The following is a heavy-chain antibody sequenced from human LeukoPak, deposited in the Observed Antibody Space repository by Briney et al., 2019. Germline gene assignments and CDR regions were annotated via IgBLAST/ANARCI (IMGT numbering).Heavy chain of an antibody. V-gene: IGHV3-23*01. CDR2: ISGSGGST. D-gene: IGHD3-9*01. J-gene: IGHJ4*02. Sequence: GGSLRLSCAASGFTFSSYAMSWVRQAPGKGLEWVPAISGSGGSTYYADSVKGRFTISRDNSKNTLYLQMNSLRAEDTAVYYCASPRSDILTGYYNYWGQGTLVTVSS. CDR3: ASPRSDILTGYYNY. CDR1: GFTFSSYA.